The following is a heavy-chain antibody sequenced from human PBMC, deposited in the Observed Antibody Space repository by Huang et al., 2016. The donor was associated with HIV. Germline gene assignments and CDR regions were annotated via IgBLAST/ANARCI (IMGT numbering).Heavy chain of an antibody. CDR2: IYPGDSEV. V-gene: IGHV5-51*01. CDR1: GYSFTSYW. D-gene: IGHD3-10*01. CDR3: ARQPPTNYYSNDAFDI. J-gene: IGHJ3*02. Sequence: EVQLVQSGADLEKPGESLKISCKGSGYSFTSYWIGWVRQMPWRGLEWMGIIYPGDSEVRYSPSFQGQVTISADKSISTAYLQWNSLKASDTAIYYCARQPPTNYYSNDAFDIWGQGTRVTVSS.